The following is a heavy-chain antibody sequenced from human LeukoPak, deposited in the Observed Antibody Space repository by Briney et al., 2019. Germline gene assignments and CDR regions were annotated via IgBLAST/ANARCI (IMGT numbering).Heavy chain of an antibody. CDR2: IWYDGSHK. D-gene: IGHD5-18*01. Sequence: GRSLRLSCAASGFTFRTYGMPWVRQAPGKGLEWVAVIWYDGSHKYYADSVKGRFTVSRDNSNNALYLQMSSLRAEDTALYYCARGGYTNGYFDYWGQGTLVTVSS. CDR3: ARGGYTNGYFDY. CDR1: GFTFRTYG. V-gene: IGHV3-33*01. J-gene: IGHJ4*02.